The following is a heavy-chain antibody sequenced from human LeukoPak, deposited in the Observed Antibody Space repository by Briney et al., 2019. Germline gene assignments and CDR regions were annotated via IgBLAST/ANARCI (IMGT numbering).Heavy chain of an antibody. CDR3: ARDSGPVYDSSGYDY. D-gene: IGHD3-22*01. V-gene: IGHV3-48*01. CDR2: ISSSSSTI. J-gene: IGHJ4*02. CDR1: GFTFSSYS. Sequence: GGSLRLSCAASGFTFSSYSMNWVRQAPGKGLEWVSYISSSSSTIYYADSVKGRFTISRDNAKNSLYLQMNSLRAEDTAVYYCARDSGPVYDSSGYDYWGQGTLVTVSS.